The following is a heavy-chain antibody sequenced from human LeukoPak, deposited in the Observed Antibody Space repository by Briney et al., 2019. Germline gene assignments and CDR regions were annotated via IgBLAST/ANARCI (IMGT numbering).Heavy chain of an antibody. CDR3: ARDMETGGRAFDS. J-gene: IGHJ4*02. V-gene: IGHV3-74*01. D-gene: IGHD2-8*02. CDR2: IRTDGGST. Sequence: GGSLRLSCAASGFRFSNYWIHWVRHAPAKGLVWVSRIRTDGGSTAYADFVKGRFTISRDNAKNTVYLQMNSLRADDTAVYYCARDMETGGRAFDSWGQGTLVTVSS. CDR1: GFRFSNYW.